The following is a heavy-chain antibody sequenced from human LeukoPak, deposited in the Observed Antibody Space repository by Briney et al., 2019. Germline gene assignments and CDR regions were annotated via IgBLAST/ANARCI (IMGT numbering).Heavy chain of an antibody. CDR3: ATDPGGDGYNTFDY. V-gene: IGHV1-24*01. CDR2: FDPEDGET. CDR1: GYTLTELS. D-gene: IGHD5-24*01. Sequence: ASVKVSCKVSGYTLTELSMHWVRQAPGKGLEWMGGFDPEDGETIYTQKFQGRVTMTEATSTDTAYMELSSLRSEATAVYYCATDPGGDGYNTFDYWGQGTLVTVSS. J-gene: IGHJ4*02.